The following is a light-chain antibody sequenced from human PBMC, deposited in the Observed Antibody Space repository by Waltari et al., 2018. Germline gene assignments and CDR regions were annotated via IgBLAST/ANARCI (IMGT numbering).Light chain of an antibody. V-gene: IGKV3-15*01. CDR1: QSVSSQ. CDR2: DAS. J-gene: IGKJ3*01. Sequence: VVLTQSPATLSVSPGARATLSCRTSQSVSSQLAWYQRKPGQAPRLLIYDASMRATGVPARFSGSGTETEFTLTVSSLESEDFAVYYCQQYNNWRITFGPGT. CDR3: QQYNNWRIT.